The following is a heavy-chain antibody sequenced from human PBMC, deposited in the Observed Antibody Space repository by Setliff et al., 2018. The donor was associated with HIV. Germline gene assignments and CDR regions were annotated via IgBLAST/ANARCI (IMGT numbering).Heavy chain of an antibody. D-gene: IGHD3-22*01. CDR3: AKPYYDISGYYFYYFDY. CDR1: GGSINSGGYY. V-gene: IGHV4-31*03. J-gene: IGHJ4*02. Sequence: SETLSLTCTVSGGSINSGGYYWSWIRQHPGKGLEWIGYIYYSGSTYYNPSLKSRVTISVDTSKNQFSLKLSSVTAADTAFYYCAKPYYDISGYYFYYFDYWGQGTLVTVSS. CDR2: IYYSGST.